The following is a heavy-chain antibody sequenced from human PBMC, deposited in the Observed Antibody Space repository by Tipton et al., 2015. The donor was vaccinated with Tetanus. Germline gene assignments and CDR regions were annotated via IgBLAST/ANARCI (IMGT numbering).Heavy chain of an antibody. J-gene: IGHJ3*02. CDR1: HGSITSYY. Sequence: TLSLTCTVPHGSITSYYWTWMRQSPGKGLEWIGYIFYTGSTNYNPSFKSRVTMSVDTSKNQLSLKLDSVTSADTAVYYCARDRISNYRDAFEIWGQGTMVTVSS. V-gene: IGHV4-59*01. CDR3: ARDRISNYRDAFEI. CDR2: IFYTGST. D-gene: IGHD3-3*02.